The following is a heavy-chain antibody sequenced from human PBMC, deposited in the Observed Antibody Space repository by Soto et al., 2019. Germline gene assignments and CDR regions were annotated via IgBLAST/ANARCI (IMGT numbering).Heavy chain of an antibody. J-gene: IGHJ2*01. V-gene: IGHV3-23*01. CDR3: AKDLRGPEAGTWYFDL. CDR1: GLTFSNYA. CDR2: ITANGGRA. D-gene: IGHD6-13*01. Sequence: GGSLRLSCVASGLTFSNYAMGWVRQAPGTGLEWVSAITANGGRANYADSVQGRFTVSRDNSQNTLYMQMSSVRGEDTAVYYCAKDLRGPEAGTWYFDLWGRGTLVTVS.